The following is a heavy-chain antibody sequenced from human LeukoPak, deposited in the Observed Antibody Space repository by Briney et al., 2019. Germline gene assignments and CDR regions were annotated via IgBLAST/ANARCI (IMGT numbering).Heavy chain of an antibody. CDR1: GFTFNRCP. CDR2: ISYNGNNK. J-gene: IGHJ6*02. Sequence: GGSLRLSCAASGFTFNRCPMHWVRQAPGKGLEWVAVISYNGNNKYYADFVEGRFTISRDNSKDTLYLQMNSLRAEDTAVYYCARDHTPQYCSSTSCHPGAYGMDVWGQGTTVTVSS. D-gene: IGHD2-2*01. V-gene: IGHV3-30*04. CDR3: ARDHTPQYCSSTSCHPGAYGMDV.